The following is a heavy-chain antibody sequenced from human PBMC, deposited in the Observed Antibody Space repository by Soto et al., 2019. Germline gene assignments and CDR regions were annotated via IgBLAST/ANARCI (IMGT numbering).Heavy chain of an antibody. CDR3: AKDRFGIVGPVDY. J-gene: IGHJ4*02. Sequence: EVQLLESGGDLVQPGGSLRLSCAASGLIFSDYAMSWVRQAPGKGLECVACISGSGDKTFYADSVKGRFTISRDNSKNTVSLHMNSLGVDDTAVYFCAKDRFGIVGPVDYWGPGTLVTVSS. V-gene: IGHV3-23*01. D-gene: IGHD1-26*01. CDR2: ISGSGDKT. CDR1: GLIFSDYA.